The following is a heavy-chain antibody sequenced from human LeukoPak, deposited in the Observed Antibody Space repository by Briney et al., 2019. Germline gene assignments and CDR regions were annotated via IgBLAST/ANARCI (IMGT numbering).Heavy chain of an antibody. Sequence: SETLSLTCAVYGGSFSGYYWSWIRQPPGKGLEWIGEINHSGSTNYNPSLESRVTISVDTSKNQFSLKLSSVTAADTAVYYCARFVVVTAIPSYYYGMDVWGQGTTVTVSS. CDR1: GGSFSGYY. V-gene: IGHV4-34*01. J-gene: IGHJ6*02. CDR2: INHSGST. D-gene: IGHD2-21*02. CDR3: ARFVVVTAIPSYYYGMDV.